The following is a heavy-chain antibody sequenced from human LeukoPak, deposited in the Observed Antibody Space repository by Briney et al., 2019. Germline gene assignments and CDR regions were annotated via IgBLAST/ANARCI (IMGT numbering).Heavy chain of an antibody. J-gene: IGHJ3*02. V-gene: IGHV5-51*01. Sequence: HGESLKISCKGSGYSFTNYWIGWVRQMPGKGLEWMGIIYPGDSDTRYSPSFQGQVTISADKSISTAYLQWSSLKASDTAMYYCASRGITIFGVDPHAFDIWGQGTMVTVSS. D-gene: IGHD3-3*01. CDR3: ASRGITIFGVDPHAFDI. CDR2: IYPGDSDT. CDR1: GYSFTNYW.